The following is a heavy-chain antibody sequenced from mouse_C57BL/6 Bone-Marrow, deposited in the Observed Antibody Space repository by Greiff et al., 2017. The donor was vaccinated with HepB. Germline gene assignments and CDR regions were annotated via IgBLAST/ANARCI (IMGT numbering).Heavy chain of an antibody. CDR3: ARHEEETYYYGSSYGFAY. J-gene: IGHJ3*01. CDR2: FYPGSGSI. CDR1: GYTFTEYT. V-gene: IGHV1-62-2*01. Sequence: QVQLKQSGAELVKPGASVKLSCKASGYTFTEYTIHWVKQRSGQGLEWIGWFYPGSGSIKYNEKFKDKATLTADKSSSTVYMELSRLTSEDSAVYFCARHEEETYYYGSSYGFAYWGQGTLVTVSA. D-gene: IGHD1-1*01.